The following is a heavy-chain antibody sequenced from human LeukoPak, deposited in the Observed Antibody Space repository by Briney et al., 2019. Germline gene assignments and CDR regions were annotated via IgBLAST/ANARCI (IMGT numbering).Heavy chain of an antibody. Sequence: SETLSLTCTVSGGSISSTDFYWGWIRQPPGKGLQWVASLHSSGRTYNNPSFGSRLSVSLDTSQDQFSLHLASVTAADTAVYYCARGGLSNSGWSFDHWGQGILVPVS. CDR3: ARGGLSNSGWSFDH. V-gene: IGHV4-39*01. J-gene: IGHJ4*02. CDR2: LHSSGRT. D-gene: IGHD6-19*01. CDR1: GGSISSTDFY.